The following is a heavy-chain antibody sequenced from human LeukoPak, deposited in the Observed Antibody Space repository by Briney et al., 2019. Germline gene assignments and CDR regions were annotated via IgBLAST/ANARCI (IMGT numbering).Heavy chain of an antibody. Sequence: PGESLKISCQGSGFTFTTSWIGWVRQPPGKGLEWMGNIYPGDSDTRYSPSFQGQVTISADKSINTAYLQWTSLKASDTAMYYCARQLTTLRGFDIWGQGTMVTASS. CDR1: GFTFTTSW. CDR3: ARQLTTLRGFDI. V-gene: IGHV5-51*01. J-gene: IGHJ3*02. D-gene: IGHD4-11*01. CDR2: IYPGDSDT.